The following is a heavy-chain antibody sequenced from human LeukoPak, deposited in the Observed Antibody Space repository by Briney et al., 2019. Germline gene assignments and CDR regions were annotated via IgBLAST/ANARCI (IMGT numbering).Heavy chain of an antibody. CDR1: GGSINNGDYF. D-gene: IGHD2-8*01. J-gene: IGHJ4*02. CDR3: ASPTNSGSDS. CDR2: IQFSGST. V-gene: IGHV4-30-4*01. Sequence: SETLSLTCTVSGGSINNGDYFWTWIRQPPGEGLEWIGYIQFSGSTYYNPSLKSRVTISLDTSKNQFSLKLSSVAAADTAVYYCASPTNSGSDSWGQGTLVTVSS.